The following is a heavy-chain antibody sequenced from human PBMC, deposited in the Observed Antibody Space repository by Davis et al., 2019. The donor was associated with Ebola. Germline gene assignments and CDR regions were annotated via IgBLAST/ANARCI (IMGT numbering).Heavy chain of an antibody. CDR2: ISSSSSTI. J-gene: IGHJ4*02. CDR1: GFTFSSYS. CDR3: ARDNVRWSSHEPFDY. Sequence: GESLKISCAASGFTFSSYSMNWVRQAPGKGLEWVSYISSSSSTIYYEDSVKGRFTISRDNAKNSLYLQMNSLRDEDTAVYYCARDNVRWSSHEPFDYWGQGTLVTVSS. D-gene: IGHD1-26*01. V-gene: IGHV3-48*02.